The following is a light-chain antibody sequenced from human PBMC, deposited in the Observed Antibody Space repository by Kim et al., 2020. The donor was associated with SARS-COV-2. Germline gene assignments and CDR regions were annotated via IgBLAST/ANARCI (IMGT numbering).Light chain of an antibody. CDR3: KQDYNLPWA. J-gene: IGKJ1*01. CDR2: GAS. V-gene: IGKV3D-7*01. CDR1: QSVSSSY. Sequence: PGERVTLSCRASQSVSSSYLTWYQQKPGQAPRLLIYGASTRATGIPARFSGSGSGTDFTLTISSLQPEDFAVYYCKQDYNLPWAFGQGTKVDIK.